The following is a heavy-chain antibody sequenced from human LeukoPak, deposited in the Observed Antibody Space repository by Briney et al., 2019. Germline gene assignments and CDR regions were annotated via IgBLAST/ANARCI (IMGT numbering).Heavy chain of an antibody. Sequence: GGSLRLSCAASGFTFSSYAVHWVRQAPGKGLEWVAVISYDGSNKYYADSVKGRFTISRDNSKNTLYLQMNSLRAEDTAVYYCARDPGQAYCGGDCYSGYFDYWGQGTLVTVSS. CDR3: ARDPGQAYCGGDCYSGYFDY. CDR1: GFTFSSYA. D-gene: IGHD2-21*02. V-gene: IGHV3-30-3*01. CDR2: ISYDGSNK. J-gene: IGHJ4*02.